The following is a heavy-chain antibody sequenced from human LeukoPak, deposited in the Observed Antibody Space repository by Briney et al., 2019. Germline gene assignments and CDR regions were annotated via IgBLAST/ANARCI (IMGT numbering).Heavy chain of an antibody. D-gene: IGHD5-24*01. Sequence: PGGSLRLSCAASGFTFSSYWMSWVRQAPGKGLEWVANIKQDGSEKYYVDSVKDRFTISRDNAKNSLYLQMNSLRAEDTDVYYCAREMVEKATKLAYYMDVWGKGTTVTVSS. CDR2: IKQDGSEK. CDR3: AREMVEKATKLAYYMDV. CDR1: GFTFSSYW. J-gene: IGHJ6*03. V-gene: IGHV3-7*01.